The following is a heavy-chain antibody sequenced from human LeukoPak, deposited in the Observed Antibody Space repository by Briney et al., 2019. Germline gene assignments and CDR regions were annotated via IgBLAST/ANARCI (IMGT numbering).Heavy chain of an antibody. J-gene: IGHJ6*03. CDR1: GYTFTGYY. CDR3: ARVGGYCSGGSCYSGYYYYMDV. D-gene: IGHD2-15*01. Sequence: ASVKVSCKASGYTFTGYYMHWVRQAPGQGLEWMGWINPNSGGTNYAQKFQGRVTMTRDTSISTAYMELSRLRSDDTAVYYCARVGGYCSGGSCYSGYYYYMDVWGKGTTVTISS. V-gene: IGHV1-2*02. CDR2: INPNSGGT.